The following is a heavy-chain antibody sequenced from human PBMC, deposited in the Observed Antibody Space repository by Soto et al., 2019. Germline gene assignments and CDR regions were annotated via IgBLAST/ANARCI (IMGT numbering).Heavy chain of an antibody. V-gene: IGHV4-31*03. D-gene: IGHD4-4*01. Sequence: SETLSLTCTVSGGSISSGGYYWSWIRQHPGKGLEWIGYIYYSGSTYYNPSLKSRVTISVDTSKNQFSLKLSSVTAADTAVYYCARVGSLYSNYDSADLIFAYCGQGTLVTVSS. CDR3: ARVGSLYSNYDSADLIFAY. CDR2: IYYSGST. CDR1: GGSISSGGYY. J-gene: IGHJ1*01.